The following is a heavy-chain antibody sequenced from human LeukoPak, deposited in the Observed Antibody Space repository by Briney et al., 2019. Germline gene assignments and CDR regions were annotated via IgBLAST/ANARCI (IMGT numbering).Heavy chain of an antibody. CDR3: ARDVVAVAGTHFDY. J-gene: IGHJ4*02. CDR2: MRYDGSDK. D-gene: IGHD6-19*01. CDR1: GFTFSDYG. Sequence: PGGSLRLSCVASGFTFSDYGLHWVRQAPGKGLEWVAFMRYDGSDKYYTDSVKGRSTISRDNSKNTLFLQMNSLRAEDTAVYYCARDVVAVAGTHFDYWGQGTLVTVSS. V-gene: IGHV3-30*02.